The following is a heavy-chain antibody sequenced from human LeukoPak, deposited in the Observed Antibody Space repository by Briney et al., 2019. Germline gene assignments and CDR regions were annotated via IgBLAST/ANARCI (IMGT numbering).Heavy chain of an antibody. D-gene: IGHD1-26*01. CDR3: AKAGQWELLSWFDP. Sequence: PGGSLRLSCAASGFMFSSNWMSWVRQAPGKGLEWVSAISGSGGSTYYGDSVKGRFTISRDNSKNTLYLQMDSPRAEDTAVYYCAKAGQWELLSWFDPWGQGTLVTVSS. CDR2: ISGSGGST. J-gene: IGHJ5*02. V-gene: IGHV3-23*01. CDR1: GFMFSSNW.